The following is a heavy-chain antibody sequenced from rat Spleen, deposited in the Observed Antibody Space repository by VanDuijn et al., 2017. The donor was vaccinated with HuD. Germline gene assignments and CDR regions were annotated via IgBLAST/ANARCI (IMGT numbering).Heavy chain of an antibody. CDR1: GFSFSSFP. Sequence: EVQLVESGGGLVQPGRSLKLSCAASGFSFSSFPMAWVRQAPTKGLEWVATISYDGSSTYYRDSVKGRFTISRDNAKSTLYLQMDSLRSEDTATYYCARGDYWFAYWGQGTLVTVSS. J-gene: IGHJ3*01. CDR2: ISYDGSST. CDR3: ARGDYWFAY. V-gene: IGHV5-29*01.